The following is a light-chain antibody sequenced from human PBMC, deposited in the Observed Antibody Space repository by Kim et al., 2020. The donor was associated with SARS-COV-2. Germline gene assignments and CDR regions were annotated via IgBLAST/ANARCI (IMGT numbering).Light chain of an antibody. J-gene: IGKJ5*01. CDR3: QQANSFPFT. CDR1: QDISSW. CDR2: TAS. Sequence: DIQMTQSPSSVSASVGDKVTITCRASQDISSWLAWYQQKPGKAPKLLIYTASSLQSGVPSRFSGSGSGTDFTLTISSLQPEDFATYYCQQANSFPFTFGQGTRLEIK. V-gene: IGKV1-12*02.